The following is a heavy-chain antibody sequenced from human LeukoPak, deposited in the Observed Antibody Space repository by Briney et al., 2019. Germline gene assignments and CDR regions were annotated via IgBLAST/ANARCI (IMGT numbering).Heavy chain of an antibody. CDR2: IWYDGSNK. D-gene: IGHD3-3*01. CDR1: GFTFSSYG. V-gene: IGHV3-33*01. J-gene: IGHJ3*02. CDR3: ARDLEGIYYDFWSGYSPNAFDI. Sequence: PGGSLRLSCAASGFTFSSYGMHWVRQAPGKGLEWVAVIWYDGSNKYYADSVKGRFTISRDNSKNTLHLQMNSLRAEDTAVYYCARDLEGIYYDFWSGYSPNAFDIWGQGTMVTVSS.